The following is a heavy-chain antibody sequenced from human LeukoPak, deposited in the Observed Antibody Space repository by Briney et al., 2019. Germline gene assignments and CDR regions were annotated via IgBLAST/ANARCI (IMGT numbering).Heavy chain of an antibody. CDR1: GGSISSSSYY. J-gene: IGHJ4*02. Sequence: PSETLSLTCTVSGGSISSSSYYWGWIRQPPGKGLEWIGSIYYNGSTYYNPSLTSRITISVDTSKIQFSLKLSSVTAADTAVYYCARRSEWYFDYWGQGTLVTVSS. V-gene: IGHV4-39*01. D-gene: IGHD3-3*01. CDR2: IYYNGST. CDR3: ARRSEWYFDY.